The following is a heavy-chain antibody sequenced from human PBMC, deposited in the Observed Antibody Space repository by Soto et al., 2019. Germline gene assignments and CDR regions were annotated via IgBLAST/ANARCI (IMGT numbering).Heavy chain of an antibody. Sequence: SVKVSCKASGGTFSSYTISWVRQAPGQGLEWMGRIIPILDITNYAQKFQGRVKITADKSTSTANMKMSNLRSEDTAMYYSARGLGDIVEVPGADAAVRDAFDSWG. CDR1: GGTFSSYT. CDR2: IIPILDIT. V-gene: IGHV1-69*02. D-gene: IGHD2-2*01. CDR3: ARGLGDIVEVPGADAAVRDAFDS. J-gene: IGHJ3*02.